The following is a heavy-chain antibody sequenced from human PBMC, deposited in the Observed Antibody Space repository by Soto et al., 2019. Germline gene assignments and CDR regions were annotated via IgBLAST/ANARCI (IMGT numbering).Heavy chain of an antibody. J-gene: IGHJ6*02. CDR1: GFTFSSYG. Sequence: LRLSCSASGFTFSSYGMHWVGQAPGKVLEWVAVISYDGSNKYYADSVKGRFTISRDNSKNTLYLQMNSLRAEDEAVYYCEKEKGTIVGVVPPSLGMDVWGQGTTVTVS. CDR3: EKEKGTIVGVVPPSLGMDV. CDR2: ISYDGSNK. D-gene: IGHD3-3*01. V-gene: IGHV3-30*18.